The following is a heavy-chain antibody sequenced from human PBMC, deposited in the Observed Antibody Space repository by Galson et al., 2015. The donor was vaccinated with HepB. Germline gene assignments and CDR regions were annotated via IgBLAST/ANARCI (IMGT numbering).Heavy chain of an antibody. J-gene: IGHJ5*02. Sequence: SVKVSCKATGGTFSNYGLSWVRQAPGHRPEWLGRVTPISGTTTYAQKFEGRVTITADEFTTTSDMELRTLKSEDTAVYYCARELAVAGSGWFDPWGQGTLGTVCS. CDR2: VTPISGTT. V-gene: IGHV1-69*13. CDR3: ARELAVAGSGWFDP. D-gene: IGHD6-19*01. CDR1: GGTFSNYG.